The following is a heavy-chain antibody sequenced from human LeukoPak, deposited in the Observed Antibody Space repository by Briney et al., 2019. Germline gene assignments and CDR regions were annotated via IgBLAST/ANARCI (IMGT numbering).Heavy chain of an antibody. CDR3: ARHRGGYYDFWSGYNEYFDY. CDR1: GGSISSSSYY. J-gene: IGHJ4*02. D-gene: IGHD3-3*01. V-gene: IGHV4-39*01. CDR2: IYYSGST. Sequence: PSETLSLTCTVSGGSISSSSYYWGWIRQPPGKGLEWIGSIYYSGSTYYSPSLKSRVTISVDTSKNQFSLKLSSVTAADTAVYYCARHRGGYYDFWSGYNEYFDYWGQGTLVTVSS.